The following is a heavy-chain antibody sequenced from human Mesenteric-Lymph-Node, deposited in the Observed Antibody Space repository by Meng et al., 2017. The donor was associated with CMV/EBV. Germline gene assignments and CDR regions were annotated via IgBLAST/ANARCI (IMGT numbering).Heavy chain of an antibody. CDR1: GYSFTSYW. CDR3: ARRSGTTAHWFDP. D-gene: IGHD1-1*01. V-gene: IGHV5-51*01. Sequence: KVSCKGSGYSFTSYWIAWVRQTPGKGLEWMGIIYPGDSDTRYSPSFQGQVTISADKAISTAYLQWTSLKASDTAIYYCARRSGTTAHWFDPWGQGTLVTVSS. CDR2: IYPGDSDT. J-gene: IGHJ5*02.